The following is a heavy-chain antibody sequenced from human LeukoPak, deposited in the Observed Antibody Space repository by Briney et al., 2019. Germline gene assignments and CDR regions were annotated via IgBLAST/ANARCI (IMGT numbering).Heavy chain of an antibody. J-gene: IGHJ4*02. CDR1: EFTFSNYA. CDR2: ISYDRNTI. Sequence: PGGSLRLSCAASEFTFSNYALHWVRQAPGKGLQWVAVISYDRNTIHYADSVKGRFIISRDTSKNTLYLQMNSLRAEDTAVYYCASSGGLQKFDYWGQGTLVTVSS. CDR3: ASSGGLQKFDY. V-gene: IGHV3-30-3*01. D-gene: IGHD4-11*01.